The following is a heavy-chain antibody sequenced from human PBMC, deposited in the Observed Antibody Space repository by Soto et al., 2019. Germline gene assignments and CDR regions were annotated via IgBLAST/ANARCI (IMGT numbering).Heavy chain of an antibody. J-gene: IGHJ4*02. Sequence: PGRSLRLSCAASGFTLSGSAMHWVRQASGKGLEWVGRIRSKANNYATAYAASVNGRFTISRDDSKNTAYLQMNSLKIEDTAVYYCTTQPYSGSLDQWGQGSLVTVSS. V-gene: IGHV3-73*01. D-gene: IGHD1-26*01. CDR2: IRSKANNYAT. CDR3: TTQPYSGSLDQ. CDR1: GFTLSGSA.